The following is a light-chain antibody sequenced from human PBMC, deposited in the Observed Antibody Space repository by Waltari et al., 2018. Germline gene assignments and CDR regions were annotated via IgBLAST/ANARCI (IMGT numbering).Light chain of an antibody. Sequence: WFRQHTGHIPRTLIYDTRNKHSWTPARFSGSLLGGKAALTLSNAQPEDEAEYYCLLWYSGPRWVFGGGTKLSVL. CDR2: DTR. V-gene: IGLV7-46*01. CDR3: LLWYSGPRWV. J-gene: IGLJ3*02.